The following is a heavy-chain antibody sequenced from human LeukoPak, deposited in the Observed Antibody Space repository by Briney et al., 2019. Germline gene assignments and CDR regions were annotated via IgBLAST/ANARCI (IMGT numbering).Heavy chain of an antibody. CDR3: ARDPYSGAYYEGYYYYYMDV. J-gene: IGHJ6*03. CDR2: ITSSSSYK. D-gene: IGHD1-26*01. V-gene: IGHV3-21*01. CDR1: GFTFSNYN. Sequence: PGGSLRLSCAAPGFTFSNYNMNGVRQAPGKGLEWISSITSSSSYKFYADSVKGRFTISRDNAKNSLYLQMNSLRAEDTAVYYCARDPYSGAYYEGYYYYYMDVWGKGTTVTVSS.